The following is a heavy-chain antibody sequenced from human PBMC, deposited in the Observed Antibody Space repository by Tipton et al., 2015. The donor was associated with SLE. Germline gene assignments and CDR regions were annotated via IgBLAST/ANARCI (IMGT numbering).Heavy chain of an antibody. Sequence: TLSLTCTVSGGSISSGNYYWSWIRQPAGKGLEWIGYIYTSGSTNYNPSLKSRVTMSVDTSKNQFSLKLSSVTAADTAVYYCARGRDYYDSSGYLYDFDYWGQGTLVTVSS. CDR1: GGSISSGNYY. V-gene: IGHV4-61*09. CDR3: ARGRDYYDSSGYLYDFDY. D-gene: IGHD3-22*01. J-gene: IGHJ4*02. CDR2: IYTSGST.